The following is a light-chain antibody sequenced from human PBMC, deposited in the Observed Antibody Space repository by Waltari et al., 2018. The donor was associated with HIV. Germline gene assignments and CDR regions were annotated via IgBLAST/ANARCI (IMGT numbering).Light chain of an antibody. CDR1: QSVLYSSNNNNY. J-gene: IGKJ4*01. CDR2: WAS. Sequence: DIVMTQSPDSLAVSLGERATINCKSSQSVLYSSNNNNYLAWYQQKPGQPPTLLIYWASARESGVADRFSGSGSGTDFTLTISSLQAEDVAVYYCQQYYTTPLTFGGGTKVEIK. CDR3: QQYYTTPLT. V-gene: IGKV4-1*01.